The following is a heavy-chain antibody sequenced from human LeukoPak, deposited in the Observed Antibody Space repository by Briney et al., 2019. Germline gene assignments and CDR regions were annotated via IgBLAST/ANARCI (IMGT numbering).Heavy chain of an antibody. J-gene: IGHJ6*03. D-gene: IGHD3-10*01. Sequence: GGSLRLSCAASGFTFSSYWMSWVRQAPGKGLEWVANIKQDGSERYYVDSVKGRFTISRDNAKNSLYLQMNSLRAEDTAVYYCARDLGLVRGSYYDYYMDVWGKGTTVTISS. CDR3: ARDLGLVRGSYYDYYMDV. CDR1: GFTFSSYW. V-gene: IGHV3-7*01. CDR2: IKQDGSER.